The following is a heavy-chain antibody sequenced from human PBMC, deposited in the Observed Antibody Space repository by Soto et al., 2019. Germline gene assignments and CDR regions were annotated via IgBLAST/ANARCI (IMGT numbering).Heavy chain of an antibody. Sequence: SETLSLTCTVSGCSISSGGYYWSWIRPHPGKGLEWIGYIYYSGSTYYNPSLKSRVTISVDTSKNQFSLKLSSVTAADTAVYYCARVEHSSSWQFDYWGQGTLVTVSS. V-gene: IGHV4-31*03. J-gene: IGHJ4*02. CDR2: IYYSGST. CDR1: GCSISSGGYY. CDR3: ARVEHSSSWQFDY. D-gene: IGHD6-13*01.